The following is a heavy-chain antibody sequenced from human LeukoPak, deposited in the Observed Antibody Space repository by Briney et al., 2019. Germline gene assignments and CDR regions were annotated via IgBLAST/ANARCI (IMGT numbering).Heavy chain of an antibody. Sequence: SETLSLTCVVYGGSFSGYYWSWIRQPPGKGLEWIGYIYYSGSTNYNPSLKSRVTISVDTSKDQFSLKLSSVTAADTAVYYCAREGSGWLDYWGQGTLVTVSS. J-gene: IGHJ4*02. CDR3: AREGSGWLDY. CDR1: GGSFSGYY. V-gene: IGHV4-59*01. CDR2: IYYSGST. D-gene: IGHD6-19*01.